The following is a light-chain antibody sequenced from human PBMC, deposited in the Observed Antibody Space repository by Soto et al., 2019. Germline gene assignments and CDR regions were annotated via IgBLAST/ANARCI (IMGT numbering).Light chain of an antibody. CDR3: QQYNSYS. J-gene: IGKJ1*01. V-gene: IGKV1-9*01. CDR1: QGISSY. Sequence: IQLTQSPSSLSASVGDRATITCRASQGISSYLAWYQQKPGKAPKVLIYHASNLQSGVPSRFSGSGSGTEFTLTISSLQPDDFATYYCQQYNSYSFGQGTKVDIK. CDR2: HAS.